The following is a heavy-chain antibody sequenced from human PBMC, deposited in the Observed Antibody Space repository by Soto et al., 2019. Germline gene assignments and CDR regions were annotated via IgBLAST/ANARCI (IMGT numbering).Heavy chain of an antibody. CDR2: ILKTGST. CDR3: AKFQTMVRGVHRGNWFDP. Sequence: SETLSLTCAVYGGSFSSFYWIWIRQPPGKGLEWIGYILKTGSTEYNPSLKSRVTISLDTSKNQFSMKMSSMTAADTAVYYFAKFQTMVRGVHRGNWFDPWGQGTQVTVSS. J-gene: IGHJ5*02. D-gene: IGHD3-10*01. V-gene: IGHV4-34*12. CDR1: GGSFSSFY.